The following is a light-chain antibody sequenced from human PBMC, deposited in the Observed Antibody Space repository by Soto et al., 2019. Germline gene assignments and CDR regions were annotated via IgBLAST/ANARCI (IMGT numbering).Light chain of an antibody. J-gene: IGKJ1*01. CDR1: QSVSSSY. CDR3: QQYDSSPRT. CDR2: RTS. Sequence: EMVLTQSPGTLSLSPGERATLSCRASQSVSSSYLAWYQQKPGQAPRLLIYRTSNRATGIPDRFSGSGSGTDFTLTIGRLEPEDFEVYWCQQYDSSPRTFGQGTKVEIK. V-gene: IGKV3-20*01.